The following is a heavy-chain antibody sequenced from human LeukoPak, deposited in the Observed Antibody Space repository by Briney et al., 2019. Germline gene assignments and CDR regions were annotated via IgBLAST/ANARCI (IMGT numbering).Heavy chain of an antibody. CDR2: IYYSGST. J-gene: IGHJ4*02. V-gene: IGHV4-59*01. CDR3: ARLFHPALSGNYPFDY. Sequence: SETLSLTCTVSGGSINSYYWSWIRQPPGKGLEWIAYIYYSGSTSYNPSLKSRVAISVDTSKNQFSLKLNSVTAADTAMYYCARLFHPALSGNYPFDYWGQGTLVTVSS. D-gene: IGHD1-26*01. CDR1: GGSINSYY.